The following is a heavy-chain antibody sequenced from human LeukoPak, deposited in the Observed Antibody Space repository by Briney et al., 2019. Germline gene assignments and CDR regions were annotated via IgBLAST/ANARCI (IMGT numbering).Heavy chain of an antibody. V-gene: IGHV3-9*03. D-gene: IGHD4-23*01. CDR2: ISWNSGSI. CDR3: AKSRDLYGGKPNNNWYFDL. CDR1: GFTFSSYG. Sequence: PGGSLRLSCAASGFTFSSYGMHWVRQAPGKGLEWVSGISWNSGSIGYADSVKGRFTISRDNAKNSLYLQMNSLRAEDMALYYCAKSRDLYGGKPNNNWYFDLWGRGTLVTVSS. J-gene: IGHJ2*01.